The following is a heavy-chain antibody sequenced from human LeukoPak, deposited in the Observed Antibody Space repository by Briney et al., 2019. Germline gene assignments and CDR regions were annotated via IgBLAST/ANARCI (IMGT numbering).Heavy chain of an antibody. V-gene: IGHV4-34*01. CDR3: ARSSGMIGPFDY. D-gene: IGHD3-10*01. CDR1: GGSFGGYY. J-gene: IGHJ4*02. CDR2: INQSGNT. Sequence: SETLSLTCAVYGGSFGGYYWSWLRQPPGKGLEWIGNINQSGNTNYNPSLNSRVTISVDPSENQFSLKLTSVTAADTAVYYCARSSGMIGPFDYWGQGTLVIVSS.